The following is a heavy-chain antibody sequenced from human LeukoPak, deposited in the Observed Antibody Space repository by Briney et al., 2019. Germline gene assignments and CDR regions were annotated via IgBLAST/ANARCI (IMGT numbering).Heavy chain of an antibody. Sequence: GGSLRLSCAASGFTFSSYAMSWVRQAPGRGLEWVSAISGSGGSTYYADSVKGRFTISRDNSKNTLYLQMNSLRAEDTAVYYCAKDCGTIFGVVTINWFDPWGQGTLVTVSS. CDR3: AKDCGTIFGVVTINWFDP. D-gene: IGHD3-3*01. J-gene: IGHJ5*02. CDR1: GFTFSSYA. CDR2: ISGSGGST. V-gene: IGHV3-23*01.